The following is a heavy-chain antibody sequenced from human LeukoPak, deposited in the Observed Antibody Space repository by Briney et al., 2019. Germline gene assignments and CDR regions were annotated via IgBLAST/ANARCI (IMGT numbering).Heavy chain of an antibody. Sequence: PGASVKVSCKASGYTFTSYDINWVRQATGQGLEWMGWMNPNSGNTGYAQKFQGRVTMTRNTSISTAYMELSSLRSEDTAVYYCARAAGVCSGGSCYRALYYFDYWGQGTLVTVSS. CDR2: MNPNSGNT. CDR3: ARAAGVCSGGSCYRALYYFDY. CDR1: GYTFTSYD. V-gene: IGHV1-8*01. J-gene: IGHJ4*02. D-gene: IGHD2-15*01.